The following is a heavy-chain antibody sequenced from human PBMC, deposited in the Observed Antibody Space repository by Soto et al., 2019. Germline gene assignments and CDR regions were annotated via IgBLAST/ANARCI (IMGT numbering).Heavy chain of an antibody. CDR1: GYNFRNYG. D-gene: IGHD5-12*01. CDR2: IGAYTGNR. Sequence: QVQLVQSGAEVKKSGASVKVSCKASGYNFRNYGITWLRQAPGQGLEWMGWIGAYTGNRKYLQKLQGRVIMTTDTATNTAYMELTSLKSDDTAVYYCARVIGVASMDHWGQGTQVTVSS. CDR3: ARVIGVASMDH. V-gene: IGHV1-18*01. J-gene: IGHJ4*02.